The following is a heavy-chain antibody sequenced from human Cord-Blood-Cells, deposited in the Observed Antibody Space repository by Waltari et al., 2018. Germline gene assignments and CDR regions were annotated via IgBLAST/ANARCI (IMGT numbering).Heavy chain of an antibody. CDR1: VFTSSSKR. J-gene: IGHJ5*02. V-gene: IGHV3-48*02. CDR3: ARVTAVADWFDP. CDR2: ISSSSSTI. Sequence: EVQLVEYGGGVVQPGGSLCVFCAAGVFTSSSKRMNWVRQAPGKGLEWVSYISSSSSTIYYADSVKGRFTISRDNAKNSLYLQMNSPRDEDTAVYYCARVTAVADWFDPWGQGTLVTVSS. D-gene: IGHD6-19*01.